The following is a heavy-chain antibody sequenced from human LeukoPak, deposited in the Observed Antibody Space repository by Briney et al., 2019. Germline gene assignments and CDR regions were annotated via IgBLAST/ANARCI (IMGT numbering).Heavy chain of an antibody. V-gene: IGHV4-38-2*02. D-gene: IGHD3-10*01. CDR1: GYSISSGYY. J-gene: IGHJ4*02. CDR2: IYHSGST. Sequence: SETLSLTCTVSGYSISSGYYWGWIRQPPGKGLEWIGSIYHSGSTYYNPSLKSRVTISVDTSKNQFSLKLSSVTAADTAVYYCARGSGNPALGALDYWGQGTLVTVSS. CDR3: ARGSGNPALGALDY.